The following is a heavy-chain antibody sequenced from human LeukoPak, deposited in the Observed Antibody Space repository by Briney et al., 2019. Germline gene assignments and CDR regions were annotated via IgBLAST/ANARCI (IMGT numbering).Heavy chain of an antibody. D-gene: IGHD4-17*01. J-gene: IGHJ2*01. CDR2: IYYSGTT. Sequence: SETLSLTCTVSGGSIGSSSYYWGWIRQPPGKGLEWIGIIYYSGTTYYNPSLKSRVTISVDTSKNQFSLKLSSVTAADTAVYYCARSLYGDYWYFDLWGRGTLVTVSS. CDR1: GGSIGSSSYY. CDR3: ARSLYGDYWYFDL. V-gene: IGHV4-39*07.